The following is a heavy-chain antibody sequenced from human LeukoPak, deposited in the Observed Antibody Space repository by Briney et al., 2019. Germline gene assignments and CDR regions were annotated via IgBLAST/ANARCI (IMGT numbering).Heavy chain of an antibody. CDR3: AKSNGYGLVDI. V-gene: IGHV4-39*07. J-gene: IGHJ3*02. D-gene: IGHD3-10*01. Sequence: SETLSLTCTVSGGSINTPNYYWGWIRQTPGKGLEWIGNNSPSLTSRVTISLDTSRNQFSLKLNSVTAADTAVYYCAKSNGYGLVDIWGQGQWSPSLQ. CDR1: GGSINTPNYY.